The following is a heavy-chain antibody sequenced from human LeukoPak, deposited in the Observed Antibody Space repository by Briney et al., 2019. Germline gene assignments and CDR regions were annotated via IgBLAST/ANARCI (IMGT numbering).Heavy chain of an antibody. D-gene: IGHD2-2*01. CDR2: IYHSGGT. J-gene: IGHJ5*02. CDR3: ARDGGDIVVVDSNWFDP. Sequence: SETLSLTCAVSGGSISSSNWWSWVRQPPGKGLEWIGEIYHSGGTNYNPSLKSRVTISVDKSKNQFSLKLSSVTAADTAVYYCARDGGDIVVVDSNWFDPWGQGTLVTVSS. CDR1: GGSISSSNW. V-gene: IGHV4-4*02.